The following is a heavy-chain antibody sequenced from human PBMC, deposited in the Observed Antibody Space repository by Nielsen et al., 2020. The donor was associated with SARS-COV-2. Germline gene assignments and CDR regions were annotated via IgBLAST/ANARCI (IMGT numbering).Heavy chain of an antibody. Sequence: ASVKVSCKASGYTFTSYGISWVRQAPGQGLEWMGWISAYNGNTNYAQKLQGRVTMTTDTSTSTAYMELRSLRSEDTAVYYCARNLMVRGVVYYYYYYMDVWGKGTTVTVSS. V-gene: IGHV1-18*01. CDR3: ARNLMVRGVVYYYYYYMDV. D-gene: IGHD3-10*01. CDR1: GYTFTSYG. J-gene: IGHJ6*03. CDR2: ISAYNGNT.